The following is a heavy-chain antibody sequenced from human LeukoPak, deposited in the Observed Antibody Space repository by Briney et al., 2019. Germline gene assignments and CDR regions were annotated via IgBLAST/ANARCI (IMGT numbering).Heavy chain of an antibody. CDR3: ARRVAAGGTCMGY. Sequence: ASVKVSCKASGYSFTSYDINWVRHATGQGLEWMGWMNPNSGNTGSAQKFQGRVTMTRNTSISTAYMELSNLRSEDTAVYYCARRVAAGGTCMGYWGQGTLVTVSS. D-gene: IGHD6-13*01. CDR1: GYSFTSYD. V-gene: IGHV1-8*01. CDR2: MNPNSGNT. J-gene: IGHJ4*02.